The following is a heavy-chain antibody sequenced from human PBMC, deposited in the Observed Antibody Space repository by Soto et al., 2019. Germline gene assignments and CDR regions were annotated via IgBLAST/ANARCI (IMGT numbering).Heavy chain of an antibody. CDR3: ARLVADSSGYYYGLDV. Sequence: QVTLKESGPVLVKATETLTLTCSISGFSLTTGRMGVSWIRQPPGKALEWLAHIFSNNERSYTTSLQNRLSISADNSKRPVVLTMTDVGPVDTSTYFCARLVADSSGYYYGLDVWGQGASVTVS. D-gene: IGHD3-10*01. V-gene: IGHV2-26*03. CDR1: GFSLTTGRMG. CDR2: IFSNNER. J-gene: IGHJ6*02.